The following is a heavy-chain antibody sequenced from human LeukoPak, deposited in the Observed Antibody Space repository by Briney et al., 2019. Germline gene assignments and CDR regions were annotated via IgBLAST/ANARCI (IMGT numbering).Heavy chain of an antibody. D-gene: IGHD6-13*01. CDR2: ISYDGSNK. CDR1: GFTFSSYG. V-gene: IGHV3-30*18. CDR3: AETGDDGYGSSWYRGYFDY. Sequence: GGSLRLSCAASGFTFSSYGMHWVRQAPGKGLEWVAVISYDGSNKYYADSVKGRFTISRDNSKNTLYLQMNSLRAEDTAVYYCAETGDDGYGSSWYRGYFDYWGQGTLVTVSS. J-gene: IGHJ4*02.